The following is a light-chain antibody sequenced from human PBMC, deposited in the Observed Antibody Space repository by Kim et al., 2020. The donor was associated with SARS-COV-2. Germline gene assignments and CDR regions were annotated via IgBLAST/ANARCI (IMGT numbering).Light chain of an antibody. Sequence: SSELTQDPAVSVALGQTVKITCQGDSLRTYYTTWYQQKPRQAPVLVIYGKNNRPSGIPDRFSGSTSGNTASLTISGAQAEDEADFYCQSRGSGGNVVFGGGTKLTV. CDR3: QSRGSGGNVV. CDR2: GKN. J-gene: IGLJ2*01. V-gene: IGLV3-19*01. CDR1: SLRTYY.